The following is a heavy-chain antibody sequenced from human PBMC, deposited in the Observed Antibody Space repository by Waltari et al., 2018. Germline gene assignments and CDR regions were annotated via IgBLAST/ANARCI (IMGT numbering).Heavy chain of an antibody. V-gene: IGHV4-39*07. D-gene: IGHD3-3*01. CDR3: ARDSGYDFWSGYPSCHFDY. J-gene: IGHJ4*02. CDR1: GGSISSSSYY. CDR2: IYYSGST. Sequence: QLQLQESGPGLVKPSETLSLTCTVSGGSISSSSYYWGWIRQPPGKGLEWIGSIYYSGSTYYNPSLKSRVTISVDTSKNQFSLKLSSVTAADTAVYYCARDSGYDFWSGYPSCHFDYWGQGTLVTVSS.